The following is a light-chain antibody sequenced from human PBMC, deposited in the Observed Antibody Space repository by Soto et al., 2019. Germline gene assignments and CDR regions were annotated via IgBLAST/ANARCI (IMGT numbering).Light chain of an antibody. CDR2: LGS. J-gene: IGKJ1*01. CDR3: MQALQTPRT. V-gene: IGKV2-28*01. CDR1: QSLLHVSGYIY. Sequence: DIVMTQSPLSLPVTPGESASISCRSSQSLLHVSGYIYLDWYVQKPGHSPQLLIFLGSNRASGVPDRFTGSGSGPGFTLKISRVEAEDIEAVYYCMQALQTPRTFGRGTTLEI.